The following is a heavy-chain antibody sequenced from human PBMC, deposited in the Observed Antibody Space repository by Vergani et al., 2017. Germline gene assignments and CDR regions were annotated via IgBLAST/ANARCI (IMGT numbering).Heavy chain of an antibody. J-gene: IGHJ5*02. Sequence: QLQLQESGPGLVKPSETLSLTCTVSGGSISSSSYYWGWIRQPPGKGLEWIGSIYYSGSTYYNPSLKSRVTISVDTSKNQFSPKLSSVTAADTAVYYCARIPFGELFNWFDPWGQGTLVTVSS. V-gene: IGHV4-39*07. CDR2: IYYSGST. CDR3: ARIPFGELFNWFDP. CDR1: GGSISSSSYY. D-gene: IGHD3-10*01.